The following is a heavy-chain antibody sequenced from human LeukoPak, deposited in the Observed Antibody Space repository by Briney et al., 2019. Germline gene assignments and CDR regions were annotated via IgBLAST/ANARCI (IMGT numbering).Heavy chain of an antibody. V-gene: IGHV3-23*01. CDR1: GFTFSSYA. J-gene: IGHJ3*01. Sequence: GGSLRLSCAASGFTFSSYAMTWVRQAPGKGLEWVSVINSSGGVTYYADSVEGRFTISRDNSKNTLYLQMNSLRAEDTAVYYCAKGGLRAFDVWGQGTMVTVSS. CDR2: INSSGGVT. D-gene: IGHD4-17*01. CDR3: AKGGLRAFDV.